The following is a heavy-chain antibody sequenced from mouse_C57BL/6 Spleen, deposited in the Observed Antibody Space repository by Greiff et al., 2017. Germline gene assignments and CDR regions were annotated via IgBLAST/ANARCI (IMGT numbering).Heavy chain of an antibody. V-gene: IGHV1-19*01. CDR1: GYTFTDYY. CDR2: INPYNGGT. D-gene: IGHD3-3*01. Sequence: EVQLQQSGPVLVKPGASVKMSCKASGYTFTDYYMNWVKQSPGKSLEWIGVINPYNGGTSYNQKFKGKATLTVDKSSSTAYMELNSLTSEDSAVYYCARGARAFDYWGQGTTLTVSS. J-gene: IGHJ2*01. CDR3: ARGARAFDY.